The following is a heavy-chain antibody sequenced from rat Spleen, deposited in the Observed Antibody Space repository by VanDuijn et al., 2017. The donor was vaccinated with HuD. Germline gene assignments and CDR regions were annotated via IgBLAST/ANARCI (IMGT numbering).Heavy chain of an antibody. CDR3: TSLYYSSLDY. Sequence: VQLKESGPGLVQPSQTLSLTCTVSGFSLTDYSVHWVRQPPGKGLEWMGVMWSGGSTAYNSALKSRLSISRDPSKSQVFLKINSLQTEDTAMYYCTSLYYSSLDYWGQGVMVTVSS. V-gene: IGHV2S63*01. D-gene: IGHD1-2*01. CDR1: GFSLTDYS. CDR2: MWSGGST. J-gene: IGHJ2*01.